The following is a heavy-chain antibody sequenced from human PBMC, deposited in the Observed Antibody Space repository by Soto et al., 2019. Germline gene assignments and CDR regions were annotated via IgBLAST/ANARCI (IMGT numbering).Heavy chain of an antibody. Sequence: SETLSLTCTVSGGSISSYYWSWIRQPPGKGLEWIGYIYYSGSTNYNPSLKSRVTISVDTSKNQFSLKLSSVTAADTAVYYCARMDLSSWYSGLRYYFDYWGQGTLVT. CDR3: ARMDLSSWYSGLRYYFDY. CDR2: IYYSGST. CDR1: GGSISSYY. V-gene: IGHV4-59*08. J-gene: IGHJ4*02. D-gene: IGHD6-13*01.